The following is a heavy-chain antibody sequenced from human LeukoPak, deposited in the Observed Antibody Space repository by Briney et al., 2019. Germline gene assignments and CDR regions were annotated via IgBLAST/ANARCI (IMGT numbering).Heavy chain of an antibody. CDR3: ARRRYYGSGSGAFDI. D-gene: IGHD3-10*01. J-gene: IGHJ3*02. CDR2: IITYNGNT. Sequence: ASVKVSCKASGYTFTSYAISWMRQAPGQGLEWMGWIITYNGNTNYAQNLQDGVTMTTDTSTTTAYMELRSLRSDDTAVYYCARRRYYGSGSGAFDIWGQGTTVTVSS. CDR1: GYTFTSYA. V-gene: IGHV1-18*04.